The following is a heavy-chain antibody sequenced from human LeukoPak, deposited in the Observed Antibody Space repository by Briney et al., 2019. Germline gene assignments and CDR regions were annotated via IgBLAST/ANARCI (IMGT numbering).Heavy chain of an antibody. CDR2: IFPGDSDT. J-gene: IGHJ4*02. CDR1: GYSFPNYW. CDR3: VRHLSDTSMDY. V-gene: IGHV5-51*01. D-gene: IGHD5-18*01. Sequence: GESLKISFEGSGYSFPNYWIAWVRQMPGKGLEWMGIIFPGDSDTRYSPSFQGQVSISVDKSISTAYLQWSSLKASDTAIYYCVRHLSDTSMDYWGQGTLVTVSS.